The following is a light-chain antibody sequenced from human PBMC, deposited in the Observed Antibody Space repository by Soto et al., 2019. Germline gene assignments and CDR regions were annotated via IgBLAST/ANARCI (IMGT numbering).Light chain of an antibody. CDR1: QSVSSSY. V-gene: IGKV3-20*01. J-gene: IGKJ5*01. CDR3: QLYGISPH. CDR2: ASS. Sequence: ALTQAPGTLSLSPGERATLSCRASQSVSSSYLAWYQQKPGQAPRLLIYASSNRATGIPDRFSGSASGTDFTLTINRLEPEDFAVYYCQLYGISPHFGQGTRLEIK.